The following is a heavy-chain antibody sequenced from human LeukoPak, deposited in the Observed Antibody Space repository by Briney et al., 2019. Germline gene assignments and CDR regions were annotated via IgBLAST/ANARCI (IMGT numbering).Heavy chain of an antibody. CDR2: INHSGST. CDR1: GGSFSGYY. J-gene: IGHJ5*02. Sequence: SETLSLTCAVYGGSFSGYYWSWIRQPPGKGLEWIGEINHSGSTNYNPSLKSRVTISVDTSKNQFSLKQSSVTAADTAVYYCARDKGTYYYGYNWFDPWGQGTLVTVSS. D-gene: IGHD3-10*01. CDR3: ARDKGTYYYGYNWFDP. V-gene: IGHV4-34*01.